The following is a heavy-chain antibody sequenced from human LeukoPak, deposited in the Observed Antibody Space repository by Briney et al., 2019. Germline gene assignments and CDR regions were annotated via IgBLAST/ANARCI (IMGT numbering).Heavy chain of an antibody. CDR2: TSYDNGDT. V-gene: IGHV1-18*01. J-gene: IGHJ4*02. D-gene: IGHD6-13*01. Sequence: GASVKVSCKASGYTFSTYGISWVRQAPGQGLEWMAWTSYDNGDTSYAEKFRGRVTMTTDVSTTTAYMELTSLTSDDTAVYYCASFAGETFIAAAGTLDYWGQGTLVTVSS. CDR1: GYTFSTYG. CDR3: ASFAGETFIAAAGTLDY.